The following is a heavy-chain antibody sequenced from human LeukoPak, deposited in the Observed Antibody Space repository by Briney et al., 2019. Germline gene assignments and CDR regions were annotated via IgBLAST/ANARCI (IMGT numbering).Heavy chain of an antibody. J-gene: IGHJ4*02. CDR3: ARGPDILTGYYTRDY. CDR1: GFTFSTFW. Sequence: PGGSLRLSCAASGFTFSTFWMHWVRQAPGKGLVWVSHTNSDGSTTDYADSVRGRFTISRDNAKNTLYLQMNSLTVEDTAVYYCARGPDILTGYYTRDYWGQGTLVTVSS. V-gene: IGHV3-74*01. D-gene: IGHD3-9*01. CDR2: TNSDGSTT.